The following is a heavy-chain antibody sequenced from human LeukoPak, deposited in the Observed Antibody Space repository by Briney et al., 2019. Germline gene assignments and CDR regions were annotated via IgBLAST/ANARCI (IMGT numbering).Heavy chain of an antibody. CDR1: GFTFSTYG. D-gene: IGHD6-13*01. CDR3: TKGRDFTNSWYYYGMDV. CDR2: VSGGVGAT. J-gene: IGHJ6*02. Sequence: GGSLRLSCAASGFTFSTYGMTWVRQAPGKGLEWVASVSGGVGATYYSDSVRGRFTISRDNSKKTVSLQLNSLRAEDTAVYYCTKGRDFTNSWYYYGMDVWGQGTTVIVSS. V-gene: IGHV3-23*01.